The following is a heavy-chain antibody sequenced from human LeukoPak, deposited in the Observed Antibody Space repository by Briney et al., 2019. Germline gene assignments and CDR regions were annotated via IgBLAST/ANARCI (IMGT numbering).Heavy chain of an antibody. CDR3: ARDNSVRDVAWWFDP. Sequence: ASVKVSCKASGYTFTGYYMHWVRQAPGQGLEWMGWINPNSGGTNYAQKFQGRVTMTRDTSISTAYMELSSLRSEDTAVYYCARDNSVRDVAWWFDPWGQGTLVTVSP. J-gene: IGHJ5*02. V-gene: IGHV1-2*02. CDR2: INPNSGGT. D-gene: IGHD5-24*01. CDR1: GYTFTGYY.